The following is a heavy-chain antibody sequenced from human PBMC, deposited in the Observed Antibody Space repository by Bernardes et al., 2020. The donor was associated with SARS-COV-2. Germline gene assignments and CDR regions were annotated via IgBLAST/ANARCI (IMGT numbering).Heavy chain of an antibody. CDR3: TTQRITAPE. Sequence: GGSLRLSCAASGFIFSTAWMTWVRQAPGKGLEWVGRIKSENDGGTTDYAASVKGRFTISRDDSKDTVYLQMNSLRTEDTALYYCTTQRITAPE. V-gene: IGHV3-15*01. CDR2: IKSENDGGTT. D-gene: IGHD2-15*01. J-gene: IGHJ1*01. CDR1: GFIFSTAW.